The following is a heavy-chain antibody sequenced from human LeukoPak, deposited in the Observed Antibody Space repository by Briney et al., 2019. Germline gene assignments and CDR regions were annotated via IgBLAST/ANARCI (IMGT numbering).Heavy chain of an antibody. CDR2: ISGSGGST. CDR3: AKNPPLWFGELFGWFDP. J-gene: IGHJ5*02. Sequence: PGGSLRLSCAASGFTFSSYAMSWVRQAPGKGLEWVSAISGSGGSTYYADSVKGRFTISRDNSKNTLYLQMNSLRAEDTAVYYCAKNPPLWFGELFGWFDPWGQGTLVTVSS. CDR1: GFTFSSYA. V-gene: IGHV3-23*01. D-gene: IGHD3-10*01.